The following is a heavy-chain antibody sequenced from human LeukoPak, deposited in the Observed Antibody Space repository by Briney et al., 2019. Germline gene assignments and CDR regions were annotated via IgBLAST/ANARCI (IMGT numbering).Heavy chain of an antibody. CDR1: GYTFTSYY. J-gene: IGHJ4*02. V-gene: IGHV1-46*01. Sequence: GASVKVSCKASGYTFTSYYMHWVRQAPGQGLEWMGIINPSGGSTNYAQKFQGRVTITADKSTSTAYMELRSLRSDDTAVYFCARIYRNDYLKPSGPADYFDYWGQGTLVTVSS. D-gene: IGHD3-16*01. CDR2: INPSGGST. CDR3: ARIYRNDYLKPSGPADYFDY.